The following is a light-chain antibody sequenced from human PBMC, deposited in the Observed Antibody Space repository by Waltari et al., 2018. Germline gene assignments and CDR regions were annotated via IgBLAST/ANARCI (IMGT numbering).Light chain of an antibody. CDR3: SSQSSNDVVL. CDR1: NIAAAGQNA. J-gene: IGLJ2*01. V-gene: IGLV2-14*01. CDR2: DVS. Sequence: QSALTHPTSVSGSPGQSVTILCAGTNIAAAGQNAVSWYQEHPGQAPRVIIYDVSDRPSGVSDRFSGSKSGNTASLTISGLQAEDEADYYCSSQSSNDVVLFGGGTKLTVL.